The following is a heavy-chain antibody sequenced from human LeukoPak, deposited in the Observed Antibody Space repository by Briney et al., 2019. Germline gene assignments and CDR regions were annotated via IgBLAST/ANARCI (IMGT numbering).Heavy chain of an antibody. CDR3: ARALSSYDSSDDAFDI. Sequence: GASVKVSCKASGGTFSSYAISWVRQAPGQGLEWMGGIIPIFGTANYAQKFQGRVTITADESTSTAYMELSSLRSEDTAVYYCARALSSYDSSDDAFDIWGQGTMVTVSS. D-gene: IGHD3-22*01. CDR2: IIPIFGTA. V-gene: IGHV1-69*01. J-gene: IGHJ3*02. CDR1: GGTFSSYA.